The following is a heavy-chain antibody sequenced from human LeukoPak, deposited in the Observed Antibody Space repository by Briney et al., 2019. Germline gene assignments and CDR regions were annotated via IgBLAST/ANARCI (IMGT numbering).Heavy chain of an antibody. CDR1: GFTFSSYS. CDR3: ARAIAVAEGY. V-gene: IGHV3-21*01. J-gene: IGHJ4*02. Sequence: GGSLRLSCAASGFTFSSYSMNWVRQAPGRGLEWVSYISGGSGYIYYADSVKGRFTISRDNAKNSLYLQMNSLRAEDTAVYYCARAIAVAEGYWGQGTLVTVSS. CDR2: ISGGSGYI. D-gene: IGHD6-19*01.